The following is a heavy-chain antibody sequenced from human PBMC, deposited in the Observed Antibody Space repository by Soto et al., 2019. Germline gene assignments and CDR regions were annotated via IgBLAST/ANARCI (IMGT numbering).Heavy chain of an antibody. CDR2: ISSSSSYI. CDR1: GFTFSSYS. Sequence: EVQLVESGGGLVKPGGSLRLSCAASGFTFSSYSMNWVRQAPGKGLEWVSSISSSSSYIYYADSVKGRFTISRDNAKNSLYLQMNSLRAEDTALYYCARDSSSALDYWGQGTLVTVSS. V-gene: IGHV3-21*01. CDR3: ARDSSSALDY. D-gene: IGHD6-13*01. J-gene: IGHJ4*02.